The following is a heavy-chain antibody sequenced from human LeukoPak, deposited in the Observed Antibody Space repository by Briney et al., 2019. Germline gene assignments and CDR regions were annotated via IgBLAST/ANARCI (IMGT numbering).Heavy chain of an antibody. CDR1: GGSITGSTYY. J-gene: IGHJ4*02. D-gene: IGHD6-13*01. CDR3: ATAKYSN. V-gene: IGHV4-39*01. Sequence: PSETLSLTCTVSGGSITGSTYYWGWIRQPPGKGLEWIGSIYYTGSNYYNPFLKSRVTISVDTSKNQFSLKLSSVTAADTAVYYCATAKYSNWGQGTLVTVSP. CDR2: IYYTGSN.